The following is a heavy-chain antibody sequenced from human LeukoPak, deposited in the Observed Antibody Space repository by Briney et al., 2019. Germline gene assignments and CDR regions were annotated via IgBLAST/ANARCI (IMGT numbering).Heavy chain of an antibody. CDR2: IYYSGST. CDR3: ARDITGTPRGGYFDY. D-gene: IGHD1-7*01. J-gene: IGHJ4*02. Sequence: SETLSLTCTVSGGSISSYYWSWIRQPPGKGLEWIGYIYYSGSTNYNPSLKSRVTISVDTSKNQFSLKLSSVTAADTAVYYCARDITGTPRGGYFDYWGQGTQVTVSS. CDR1: GGSISSYY. V-gene: IGHV4-59*12.